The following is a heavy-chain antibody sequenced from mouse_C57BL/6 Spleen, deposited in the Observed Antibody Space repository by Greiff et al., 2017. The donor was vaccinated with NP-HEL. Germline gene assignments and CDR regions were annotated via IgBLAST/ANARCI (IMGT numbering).Heavy chain of an antibody. CDR2: ISYDGSN. J-gene: IGHJ1*03. V-gene: IGHV3-6*01. Sequence: EVKLMESGPGLVKPSQSLSLTCSVTGYSITSGYYWNWIRQFPGNKLEWMGYISYDGSNNYNPSLKNRISITRDTSKNQFFLKLNSVTTEDTATYYCARDRGTTVVARYFDVWGTGTTVTVSS. CDR3: ARDRGTTVVARYFDV. D-gene: IGHD1-1*01. CDR1: GYSITSGYY.